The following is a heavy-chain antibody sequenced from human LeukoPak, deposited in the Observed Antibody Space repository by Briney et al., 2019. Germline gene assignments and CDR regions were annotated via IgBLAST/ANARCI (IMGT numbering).Heavy chain of an antibody. CDR2: IYPGDSDT. CDR1: GCSFTSYW. J-gene: IGHJ6*03. V-gene: IGHV5-51*01. Sequence: GESLKISCKGSGCSFTSYWIGWVRQMPGKGLEWMGIIYPGDSDTRYSPSFQGQVTISADKSISTAYLQWSSLKASDTAMYYCARRNYYDSSGYSYYYYYMDVWGKGTTVTVSS. D-gene: IGHD3-22*01. CDR3: ARRNYYDSSGYSYYYYYMDV.